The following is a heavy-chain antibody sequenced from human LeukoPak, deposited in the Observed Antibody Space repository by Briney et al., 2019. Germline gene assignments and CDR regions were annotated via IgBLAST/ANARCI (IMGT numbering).Heavy chain of an antibody. J-gene: IGHJ4*02. D-gene: IGHD5-12*01. CDR2: ISSRSSTI. V-gene: IGHV3-48*03. CDR3: ARGTGYSGYDLLVY. Sequence: GRSLSLSCAASGFTFSGYEMDWVRQAPGQGLEWVSSISSRSSTIYYTDSVKGRFTISRDNAKNSVYLQMNSLRAEDTAVYYSARGTGYSGYDLLVYWSQGTLVTVSS. CDR1: GFTFSGYE.